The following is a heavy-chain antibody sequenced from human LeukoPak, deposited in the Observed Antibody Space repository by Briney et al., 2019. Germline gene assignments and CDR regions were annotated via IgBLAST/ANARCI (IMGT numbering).Heavy chain of an antibody. CDR3: ARDRLRYFDWLSF. J-gene: IGHJ4*02. D-gene: IGHD3-9*01. Sequence: PGGSLRLSCVASGFTFSSYEMNWVRQAPGKGLEWVSYISSSGSTIYYADSVKGRFTISRDNAKNSLYLQMNSLRAEDTGVYYCARDRLRYFDWLSFWGQGTLVTVSS. V-gene: IGHV3-48*03. CDR1: GFTFSSYE. CDR2: ISSSGSTI.